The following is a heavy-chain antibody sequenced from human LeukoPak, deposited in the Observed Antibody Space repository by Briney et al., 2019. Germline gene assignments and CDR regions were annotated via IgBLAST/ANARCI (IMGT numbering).Heavy chain of an antibody. CDR1: GGSIRNYY. CDR3: ARESKSYDGSGYYHDY. CDR2: IYTSGST. Sequence: SETLSLTCTVSGGSIRNYYWSWIRQPAGKGLEWIGSIYTSGSTDYNPSLKSRVTMSVDTSKNQFSLKLSSVTAADTAVYYCARESKSYDGSGYYHDYWGQGTLVTVSS. V-gene: IGHV4-4*07. J-gene: IGHJ4*02. D-gene: IGHD3-22*01.